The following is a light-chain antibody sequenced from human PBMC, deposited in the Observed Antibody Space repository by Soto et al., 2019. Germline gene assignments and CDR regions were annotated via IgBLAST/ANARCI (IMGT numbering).Light chain of an antibody. CDR3: QLYGGLWT. Sequence: DIQMTQSPPTVSASVGDRVTITCRASQTITNRLAWYQRKPGKAPRVLIYDASNLESGVPSRFSGSGSGTDFILTISSLQPDDFATYYCQLYGGLWTFGQGTNVEVK. CDR1: QTITNR. J-gene: IGKJ1*01. V-gene: IGKV1-5*01. CDR2: DAS.